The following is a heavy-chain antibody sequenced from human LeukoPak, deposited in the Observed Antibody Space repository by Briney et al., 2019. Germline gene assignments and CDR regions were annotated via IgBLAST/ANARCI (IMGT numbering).Heavy chain of an antibody. J-gene: IGHJ4*02. Sequence: GGSLRLSCEASQFTFNDYWMHWVRQGPGKGLVWVSRINSDGSSASYADSVKGRFTISRANAKNTLYLQMNSLRAEDTAVYYCAKGDPADYYGSGSYYGYWGQGTLVTVSS. CDR2: INSDGSSA. CDR1: QFTFNDYW. D-gene: IGHD3-10*01. CDR3: AKGDPADYYGSGSYYGY. V-gene: IGHV3-74*01.